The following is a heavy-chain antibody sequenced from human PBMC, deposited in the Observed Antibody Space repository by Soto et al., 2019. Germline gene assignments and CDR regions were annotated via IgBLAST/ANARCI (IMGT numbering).Heavy chain of an antibody. CDR2: IYSGGST. V-gene: IGHV3-53*04. D-gene: IGHD3-9*01. J-gene: IGHJ4*02. CDR1: GFTVSSNY. Sequence: EVQLVESGGGLVQPGGSLRLSCAASGFTVSSNYMSWVRQAPGKGLEWVSVIYSGGSTYYADSVKGRFTISRRNSKNTLYLQMNSLRAEDTAVYYCARYILTGYFFDYWGQGTLVTVSS. CDR3: ARYILTGYFFDY.